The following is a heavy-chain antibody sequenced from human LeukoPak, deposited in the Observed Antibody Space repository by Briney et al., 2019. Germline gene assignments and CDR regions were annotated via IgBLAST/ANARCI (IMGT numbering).Heavy chain of an antibody. CDR1: GFTVSSNY. CDR2: IYSGGST. D-gene: IGHD5-12*01. V-gene: IGHV3-53*04. CDR3: ARGLYGGYGYPYLDY. Sequence: GGSLRLSCAASGFTVSSNYMSWVRQAPGKGLEWVSVIYSGGSTYYADSVKGRFTISRHNSNNTLYLQMNSLRAEDTAVYYCARGLYGGYGYPYLDYWGQGTLVTVSS. J-gene: IGHJ4*02.